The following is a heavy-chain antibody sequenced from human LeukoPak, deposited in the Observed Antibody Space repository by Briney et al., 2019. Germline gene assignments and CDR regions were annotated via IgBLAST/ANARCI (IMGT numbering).Heavy chain of an antibody. CDR1: GGSFSGYY. J-gene: IGHJ4*01. CDR3: ARGSDYSWGG. D-gene: IGHD3-3*01. Sequence: SETLSLTCAVYGGSFSGYYWSWIRQPPGKGLEWIGEINHSGSTNYNPSLKSRVTISVDTSKNQFSLKLSSVTAADTAVYYCARGSDYSWGGWGQGTLVTVSS. CDR2: INHSGST. V-gene: IGHV4-34*01.